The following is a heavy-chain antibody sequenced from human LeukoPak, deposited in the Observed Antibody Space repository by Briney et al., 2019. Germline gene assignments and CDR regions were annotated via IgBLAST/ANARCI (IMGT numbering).Heavy chain of an antibody. CDR2: IYSGGGT. Sequence: PGGSLRLSCAASGFTVSSNYMSRVRQAPGHRLEWVSVIYSGGGTYYADSVKGRFTISRDNSKNTLNLQMNSLRAEDTAVYYCAREMATIRGGRTWQLDLWGRGTLVTVSS. CDR3: AREMATIRGGRTWQLDL. V-gene: IGHV3-53*01. CDR1: GFTVSSNY. J-gene: IGHJ2*01. D-gene: IGHD5-24*01.